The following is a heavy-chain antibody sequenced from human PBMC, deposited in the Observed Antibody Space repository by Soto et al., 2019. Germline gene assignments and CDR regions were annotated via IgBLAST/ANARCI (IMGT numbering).Heavy chain of an antibody. V-gene: IGHV3-23*01. CDR2: ISGSGGST. J-gene: IGHJ4*02. D-gene: IGHD3-10*01. CDR1: GFTFSSYA. CDR3: AKGGPGASSGLFES. Sequence: PGGSLRLSCAASGFTFSSYAMSWVRQAPGKGLEWVSAISGSGGSTYYADSVKGRFTISRDNSKNTVFLQMSSLRAEDTAVYYCAKGGPGASSGLFESWGQGTLVTVYS.